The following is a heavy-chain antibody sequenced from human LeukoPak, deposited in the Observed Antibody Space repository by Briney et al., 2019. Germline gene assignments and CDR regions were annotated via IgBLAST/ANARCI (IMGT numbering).Heavy chain of an antibody. CDR1: GFTFSNAW. J-gene: IGHJ6*02. CDR3: TRWEVLLRGMDV. Sequence: GGSLRLSCAASGFTFSNAWMSWVRQAPGKGLEWVCRIKSKPDGGTTDYAAPVKGRFTISRADSKNTLYLQMNSLKTEDTAVYYCTRWEVLLRGMDVWGQGTTVTVSS. D-gene: IGHD1-26*01. CDR2: IKSKPDGGTT. V-gene: IGHV3-15*01.